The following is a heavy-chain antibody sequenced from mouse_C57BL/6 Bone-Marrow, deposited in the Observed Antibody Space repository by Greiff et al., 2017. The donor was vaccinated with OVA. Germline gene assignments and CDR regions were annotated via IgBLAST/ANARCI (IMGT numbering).Heavy chain of an antibody. V-gene: IGHV5-2*01. Sequence: VQLKESGGGLVQPGESLKLSCESNEYEFPSHDMSWVRKTPEKRLELVAAINSDGGSSSYPYTMAIRFIISSSNTKKTLYLQISSLRSEDAALYYCARRAVVAGDWYFDVWGTGTTVTVAS. CDR3: ARRAVVAGDWYFDV. J-gene: IGHJ1*03. D-gene: IGHD1-1*01. CDR2: INSDGGSS. CDR1: EYEFPSHD.